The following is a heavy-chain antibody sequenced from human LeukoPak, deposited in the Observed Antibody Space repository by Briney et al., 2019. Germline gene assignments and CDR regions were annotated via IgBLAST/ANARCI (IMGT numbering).Heavy chain of an antibody. V-gene: IGHV4-34*01. D-gene: IGHD3-22*01. CDR2: INHSGST. Sequence: SETLSLTCAVYGGSFSGYYWSWIRQPPGKGLEWIGEINHSGSTNYNPSLKSRVTISVDTSKNQFSLKLSSVTAADTAVYYCAREGYYDSRGLDYWGQGTLVTVSP. CDR1: GGSFSGYY. J-gene: IGHJ4*02. CDR3: AREGYYDSRGLDY.